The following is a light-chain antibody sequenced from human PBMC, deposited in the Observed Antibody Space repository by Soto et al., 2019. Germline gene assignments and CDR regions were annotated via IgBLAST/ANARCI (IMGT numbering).Light chain of an antibody. CDR2: GAS. CDR1: QSVSSR. Sequence: EIVLTQSPATLSVSPGERATLSCRASQSVSSRLAWYRRKPGQAPRLLISGASSRATGIPDRFSGSGSGTDFTLTISRLEPEDFALYYCQHYVERSPITFGQGTRLEI. V-gene: IGKV3-20*01. CDR3: QHYVERSPIT. J-gene: IGKJ5*01.